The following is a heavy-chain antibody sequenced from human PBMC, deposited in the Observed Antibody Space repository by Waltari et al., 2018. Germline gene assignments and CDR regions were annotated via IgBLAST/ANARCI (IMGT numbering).Heavy chain of an antibody. CDR1: GRPISSSTR. CDR3: ARYQGSGYSGYDFALDY. CDR2: IYHSGST. V-gene: IGHV4-4*02. J-gene: IGHJ4*02. D-gene: IGHD5-12*01. Sequence: QVQLQESGPGLVKPSGTLSLTCAVSGRPISSSTRWSWVRQPPGKGLEWIGEIYHSGSTNYNPSLKSRVTISVDKSKNQFSLKLSSVTAADTAVYYCARYQGSGYSGYDFALDYWGQGTLVTVSS.